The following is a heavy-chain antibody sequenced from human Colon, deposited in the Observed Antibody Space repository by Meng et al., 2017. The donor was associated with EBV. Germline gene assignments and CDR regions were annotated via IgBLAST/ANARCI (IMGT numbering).Heavy chain of an antibody. CDR1: GGSSSTSDW. CDR3: ARVRVIPAAVGFDY. J-gene: IGHJ4*02. Sequence: PGLVGPSGTLPPPCPVSGGSSSTSDWWSWVRQPPGKGLEWIGEIYRGGGTNYNPSFKSRVTISVETSNNPFSLKLSYVTAADTAVYYCARVRVIPAAVGFDYWGQGTLVTVSS. CDR2: IYRGGGT. D-gene: IGHD2-2*01. V-gene: IGHV4-4*02.